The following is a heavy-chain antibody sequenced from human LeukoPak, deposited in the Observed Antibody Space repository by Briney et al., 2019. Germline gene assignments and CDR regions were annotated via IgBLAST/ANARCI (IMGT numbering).Heavy chain of an antibody. CDR3: AKAGGAYSSTYYFHY. D-gene: IGHD6-6*01. CDR1: GFTFSNYG. Sequence: GGSLRLSCVASGFTFSNYGMHWVRQAPGKGLEWVAVISYDGSKKYYADSVKGRFTISRDNSKNTLYLQMNSLRAEDTAVYYCAKAGGAYSSTYYFHYWGQGTLVTVSS. J-gene: IGHJ4*02. V-gene: IGHV3-30*18. CDR2: ISYDGSKK.